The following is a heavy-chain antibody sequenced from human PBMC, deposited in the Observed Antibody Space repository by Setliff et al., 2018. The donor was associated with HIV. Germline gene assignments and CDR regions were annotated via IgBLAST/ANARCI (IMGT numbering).Heavy chain of an antibody. D-gene: IGHD4-4*01. J-gene: IGHJ6*03. CDR2: ISEDGSEK. V-gene: IGHV3-7*03. CDR3: ARDPAVTSAFYMDV. Sequence: GESLKISCAASGFISGAYWMNWVRQAPGKGLEWVAHISEDGSEKYYVDSVKGRFTISRDNAQNSLYLQLNSLRSEDTAVYYYARDPAVTSAFYMDVWGKGTTVTVSS. CDR1: GFISGAYW.